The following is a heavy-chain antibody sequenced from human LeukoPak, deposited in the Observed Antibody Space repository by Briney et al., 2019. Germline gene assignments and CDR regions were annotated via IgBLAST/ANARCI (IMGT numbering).Heavy chain of an antibody. CDR1: GGTLSSYA. CDR2: IIPILGIA. V-gene: IGHV1-69*04. CDR3: ARGPQRAFDI. Sequence: ASVKVSCKASGGTLSSYAISWLRQAPGQGLEWMGRIIPILGIANYAQKFQGRVTITADKSASTAYMELSSLRSEDTAVYYCARGPQRAFDIWGQGTMVTVSS. J-gene: IGHJ3*02.